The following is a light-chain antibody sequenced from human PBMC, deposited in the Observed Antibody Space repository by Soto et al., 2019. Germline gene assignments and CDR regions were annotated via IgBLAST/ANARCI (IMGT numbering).Light chain of an antibody. Sequence: DIVMTQSPDSLAVSLGERATINCKSSQSVSNNKNYLAWYKQKPGQPPKLLIYWASTRESGVPDRFSGSGSGTDFTLTISSLQAEDVAVYYCQQSYSSPLTFGPGTKVDIK. CDR2: WAS. CDR1: QSVSNNKNY. J-gene: IGKJ3*01. V-gene: IGKV4-1*01. CDR3: QQSYSSPLT.